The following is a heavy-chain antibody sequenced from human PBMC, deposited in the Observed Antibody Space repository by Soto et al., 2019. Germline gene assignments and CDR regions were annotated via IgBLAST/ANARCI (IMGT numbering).Heavy chain of an antibody. CDR1: GYTLTELS. CDR2: FDPEDGET. V-gene: IGHV1-24*01. D-gene: IGHD3-16*02. CDR3: ATPAPYDYIWGSYRYTAAFDI. J-gene: IGHJ3*02. Sequence: QVQLVQSGAEVKKPGASVKVSCKVSGYTLTELSMHWVRQAPGKGLEWMGGFDPEDGETIYAQKFQGRVTMTEDTSTDTAYMELSSLRSEDTAVYYCATPAPYDYIWGSYRYTAAFDIWGQGTMVTVSS.